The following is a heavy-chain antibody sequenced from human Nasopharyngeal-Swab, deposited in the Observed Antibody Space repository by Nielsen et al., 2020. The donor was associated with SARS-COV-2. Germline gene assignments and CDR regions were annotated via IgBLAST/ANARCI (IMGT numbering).Heavy chain of an antibody. V-gene: IGHV3-48*02. CDR1: RFILSDYS. CDR3: VRDYQWAFDI. Sequence: GGSLRLSCAASRFILSDYSTNWVRQAPGKGLQWVCNIRESGTITYYTESVKGRFTVSEDKAKNSMYLLMNSLREEDTAVYYCVRDYQWAFDIWGLGTTVTVSS. CDR2: IRESGTIT. J-gene: IGHJ3*02. D-gene: IGHD1-26*01.